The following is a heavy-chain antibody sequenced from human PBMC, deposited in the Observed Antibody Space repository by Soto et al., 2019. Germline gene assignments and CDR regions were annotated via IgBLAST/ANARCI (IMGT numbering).Heavy chain of an antibody. V-gene: IGHV4-59*02. Sequence: QVQLQGSGPGLVKPSETLSLTCTVFGGSVTSYYWTWIRQPPGKGLEWIGFTSHSGSTNYNPSLHSRVSRSVDTSKNQFSRKLISVTAAYTAVYYCVTGSRSSTSDAFDIWDRGTMVTVSS. J-gene: IGHJ3*02. CDR2: TSHSGST. D-gene: IGHD2-15*01. CDR1: GGSVTSYY. CDR3: VTGSRSSTSDAFDI.